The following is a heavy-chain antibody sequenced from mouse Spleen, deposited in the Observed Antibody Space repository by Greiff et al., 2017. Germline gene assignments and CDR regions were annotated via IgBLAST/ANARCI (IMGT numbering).Heavy chain of an antibody. CDR1: GFNIKDTY. J-gene: IGHJ4*01. CDR2: IDPANGNT. CDR3: ARGDYDGMDY. V-gene: IGHV14-3*02. Sequence: EVQRVESGAELVKPGASVKLSCTASGFNIKDTYMHWVKQRPEQGLEWIGRIDPANGNTKYDPKFQGKATITADTSSNTAYLQLSSLTSEDTAVYYCARGDYDGMDYWGQGTSVTVSS.